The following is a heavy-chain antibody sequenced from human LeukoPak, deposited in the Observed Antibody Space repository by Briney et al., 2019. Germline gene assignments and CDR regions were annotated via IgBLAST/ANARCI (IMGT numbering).Heavy chain of an antibody. CDR2: IYHSGST. CDR3: ASSITMVRGVINFFDY. Sequence: PSETLSLTCAVSGGSISSGGYSWSWSRQPPGKGLEWIGYIYHSGSTYYNPSLKSRVTISVDRSKNQFSLKLSSVTAADTAVYYCASSITMVRGVINFFDYWGQGTLVTVSS. D-gene: IGHD3-10*01. J-gene: IGHJ4*02. V-gene: IGHV4-30-2*01. CDR1: GGSISSGGYS.